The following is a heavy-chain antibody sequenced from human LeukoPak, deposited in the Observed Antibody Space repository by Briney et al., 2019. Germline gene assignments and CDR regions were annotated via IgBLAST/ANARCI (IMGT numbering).Heavy chain of an antibody. V-gene: IGHV4-4*07. Sequence: KPSETLSLTCTVPGGSISSYYWSWIRQPAGKGLEWIGRIYTSGSTNYNPSLKSRVTMSVDTSKNQFSLKLSSVTAADTAVYYCARGDIEMATITYDYWGQGTLVTVSS. J-gene: IGHJ4*02. CDR1: GGSISSYY. CDR3: ARGDIEMATITYDY. D-gene: IGHD5-24*01. CDR2: IYTSGST.